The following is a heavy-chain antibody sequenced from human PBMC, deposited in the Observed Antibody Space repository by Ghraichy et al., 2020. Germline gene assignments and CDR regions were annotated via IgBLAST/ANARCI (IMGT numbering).Heavy chain of an antibody. V-gene: IGHV3-11*01. J-gene: IGHJ4*02. D-gene: IGHD6-19*01. CDR3: AIEAVAGNYFDY. Sequence: GGSLRLSCAASGFTFSDYYMSWIRQAPGKGLEWVSYISSSGYTVYYADSVKGRFTISRDNAKNSLYLQMNSLRAEDTAVYYCAIEAVAGNYFDYWAREPWSPSPQ. CDR1: GFTFSDYY. CDR2: ISSSGYTV.